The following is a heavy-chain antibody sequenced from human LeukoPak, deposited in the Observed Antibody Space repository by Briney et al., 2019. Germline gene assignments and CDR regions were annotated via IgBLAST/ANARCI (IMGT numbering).Heavy chain of an antibody. D-gene: IGHD3-16*01. CDR3: ARSDSGLYRY. Sequence: GGTLRLSCAASGFTFSSYGMSWVRQAPGKGLEWVSAISGSGGSTYYADSVKGRFTISRDNAKNTMYLQMHNLRADDTAVYYCARSDSGLYRYWGQGTLVIVSS. CDR2: ISGSGGST. CDR1: GFTFSSYG. V-gene: IGHV3-23*01. J-gene: IGHJ4*02.